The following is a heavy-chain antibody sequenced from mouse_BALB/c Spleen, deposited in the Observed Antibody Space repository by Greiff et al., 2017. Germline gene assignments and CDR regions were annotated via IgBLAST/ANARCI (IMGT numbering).Heavy chain of an antibody. Sequence: EVKLVESGGGLVQPGGSRKLSCAASGFTFSSFGMHWVRQAPEKGLEWVAYISSGSSTIYYADTVKGRFTISRDNPKNTLFLQMTSLRSEDTAMYYCARSFGYDGGYAMDYWGQGTSVTVSS. D-gene: IGHD2-2*01. J-gene: IGHJ4*01. CDR1: GFTFSSFG. CDR2: ISSGSSTI. CDR3: ARSFGYDGGYAMDY. V-gene: IGHV5-17*02.